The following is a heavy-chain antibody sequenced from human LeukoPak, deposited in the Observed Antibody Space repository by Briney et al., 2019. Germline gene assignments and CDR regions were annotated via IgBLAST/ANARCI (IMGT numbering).Heavy chain of an antibody. CDR1: GYTFTSYG. D-gene: IGHD3-22*01. J-gene: IGHJ5*02. Sequence: GASVKVSCKASGYTFTSYGISWVRQASGQGLEWMGWISAYNGNTNYAQKLQGRVTMTTDTSTSTAYMELRSLRSDDTAVYYCARTGDSSGYYLLWFDPWGQGTLVTVSS. CDR3: ARTGDSSGYYLLWFDP. CDR2: ISAYNGNT. V-gene: IGHV1-18*01.